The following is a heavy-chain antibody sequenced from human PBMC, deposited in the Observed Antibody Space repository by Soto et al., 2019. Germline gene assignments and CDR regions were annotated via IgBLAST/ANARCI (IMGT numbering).Heavy chain of an antibody. D-gene: IGHD6-25*01. V-gene: IGHV1-18*01. CDR1: AYTFTSYG. CDR3: ARGPPARYSSGSLDY. J-gene: IGHJ4*02. CDR2: ISAYNGNT. Sequence: ASVKVSCKASAYTFTSYGISWVRQAPGQGLEWMGWISAYNGNTNYAQKLQGRVTMTTDTSTSTAYMELRSLRSDDTAVYYCARGPPARYSSGSLDYWGQGTLVTVSS.